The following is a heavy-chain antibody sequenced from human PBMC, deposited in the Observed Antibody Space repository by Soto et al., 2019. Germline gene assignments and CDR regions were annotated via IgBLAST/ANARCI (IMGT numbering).Heavy chain of an antibody. J-gene: IGHJ6*02. D-gene: IGHD6-6*01. CDR3: ASQQLGPSYYYGMDV. Sequence: QVQLVQSGAEVKKPGSSVKVCCKASGGTFSSYAISWVRQAPGQGLEWMGGIIPILGTANYAQKFQGRVTITADESTSTAYMELSSLRSEDSAVYYCASQQLGPSYYYGMDVWGQGTTVTVSS. CDR2: IIPILGTA. CDR1: GGTFSSYA. V-gene: IGHV1-69*12.